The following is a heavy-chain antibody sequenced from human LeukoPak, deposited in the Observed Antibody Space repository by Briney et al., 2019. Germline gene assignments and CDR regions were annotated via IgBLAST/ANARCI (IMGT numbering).Heavy chain of an antibody. CDR2: INGRGTYI. Sequence: GGSLRLSCAASGFTFSDYFMSCVCQAPGKGLEWLSYINGRGTYIDYAESLKGRITISRDNAQNSLYLQMNSLRVEDTAVYYCARSGREATEIDYWGQGTLVTVSS. CDR3: ARSGREATEIDY. D-gene: IGHD1-1*01. V-gene: IGHV3-11*06. J-gene: IGHJ4*02. CDR1: GFTFSDYF.